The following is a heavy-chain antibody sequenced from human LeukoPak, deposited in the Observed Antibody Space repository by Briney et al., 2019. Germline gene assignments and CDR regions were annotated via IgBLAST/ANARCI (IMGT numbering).Heavy chain of an antibody. D-gene: IGHD3-10*01. CDR1: GFTFSSHW. CDR2: IKYDGSST. CDR3: ARYDGGSGPFDY. V-gene: IGHV3-74*01. J-gene: IGHJ4*02. Sequence: PGGSLRLSCVASGFTFSSHWIHWVRQAPGKGLVWVSRIKYDGSSTNYADSVKGRFTISRDNSKNTLYLQMNSLRAEDTAVYYCARYDGGSGPFDYWGQGTLVTVSS.